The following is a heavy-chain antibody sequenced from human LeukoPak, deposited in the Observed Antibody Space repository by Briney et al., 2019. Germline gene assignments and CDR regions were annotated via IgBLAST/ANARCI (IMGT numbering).Heavy chain of an antibody. CDR3: AKVDNWKYGHHDF. D-gene: IGHD1-1*01. Sequence: GGSLRLSCAASGFTFSSYAMSWVRQAPGKGLEWVSSISGSDGTTYYADSVKGRFTISRDNSKYTLSLQMNSLRSEDTAVYYCAKVDNWKYGHHDFWGQGTLVTVSS. CDR2: ISGSDGTT. V-gene: IGHV3-23*01. CDR1: GFTFSSYA. J-gene: IGHJ4*02.